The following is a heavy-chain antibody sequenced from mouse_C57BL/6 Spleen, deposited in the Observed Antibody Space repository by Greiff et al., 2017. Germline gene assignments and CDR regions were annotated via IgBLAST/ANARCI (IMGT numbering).Heavy chain of an antibody. CDR2: ISYDGSN. V-gene: IGHV3-6*01. D-gene: IGHD1-1*01. CDR3: ARDTVPYFDY. J-gene: IGHJ2*01. CDR1: GYSITSGYY. Sequence: EVQRVESGPGLVKPSQSLSLTCSVTGYSITSGYYWNWIRQFPGNKLEWMGYISYDGSNNYNPSLKNRISITRDTSKNQFFLKLNSVTTEDTATYYCARDTVPYFDYWGQGTTLTVSS.